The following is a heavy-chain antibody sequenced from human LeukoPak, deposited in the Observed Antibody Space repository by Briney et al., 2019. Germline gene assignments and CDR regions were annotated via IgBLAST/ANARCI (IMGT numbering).Heavy chain of an antibody. D-gene: IGHD3-16*01. CDR3: ARGGGLDV. Sequence: GGSLRLSCAASGFTFSSYWRNWARQAPGKGLEWVASINHNGNVNYYVDSVKGRFTISRDNAKNSLYLQLSNLRAEDTAVYFCARGGGLDVWGQGATVTVSS. CDR2: INHNGNVN. V-gene: IGHV3-7*03. CDR1: GFTFSSYW. J-gene: IGHJ6*02.